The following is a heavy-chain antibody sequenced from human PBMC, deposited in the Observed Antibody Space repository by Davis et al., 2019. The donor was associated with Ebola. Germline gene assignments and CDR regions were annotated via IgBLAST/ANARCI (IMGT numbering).Heavy chain of an antibody. V-gene: IGHV3-64D*08. D-gene: IGHD6-6*01. Sequence: GESLKISCSASGFTFSNSGMHWVRQAPGKGLEYVSAIIDSGDNTNYADSVKGRFTISRDNSKDTLYLHRTSLRPEDTAIYYCVKGWLVHDFWGQGTLVTVSA. CDR2: IIDSGDNT. J-gene: IGHJ4*02. CDR3: VKGWLVHDF. CDR1: GFTFSNSG.